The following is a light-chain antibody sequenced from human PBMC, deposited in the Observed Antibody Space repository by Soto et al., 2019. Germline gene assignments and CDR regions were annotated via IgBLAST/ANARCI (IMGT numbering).Light chain of an antibody. V-gene: IGKV1-13*02. Sequence: AIQLTQSPSSLSASVGDRVTITCRASQGISNAVAWYQQKPGKAPELLIYDASSLQSGVPSRFSGSGSGTDFALTINSLQPEDSAHYYCQQFNSKPLTFGGGTTVQI. CDR2: DAS. CDR1: QGISNA. J-gene: IGKJ4*01. CDR3: QQFNSKPLT.